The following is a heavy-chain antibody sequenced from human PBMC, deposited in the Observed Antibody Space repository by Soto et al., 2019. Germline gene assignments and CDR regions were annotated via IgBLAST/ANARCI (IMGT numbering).Heavy chain of an antibody. D-gene: IGHD6-25*01. CDR1: GFTFSSYS. CDR2: ISSSSSYI. V-gene: IGHV3-21*01. CDR3: ARDSADRGYFDY. J-gene: IGHJ4*02. Sequence: GGSLRLSCAASGFTFSSYSMNWVRQAPGKGLEWVSSISSSSSYIYYADSVKGRFTISRDNAKNSLYLQMNSLRAEDTAVYYCARDSADRGYFDYWGQGTLVTVSS.